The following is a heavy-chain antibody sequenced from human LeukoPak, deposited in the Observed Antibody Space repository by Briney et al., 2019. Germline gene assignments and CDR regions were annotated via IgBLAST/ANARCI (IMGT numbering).Heavy chain of an antibody. V-gene: IGHV1-69*13. Sequence: EASVKVSCKASGGTFSSYAISWVRQAPGQGLEWMGGIIPIFGIANYAQKFQGRVTITADESTSTAYMELSSLRSEDTAVYYCARRNCSGGSCYYYYMDVWGKGTTVTVSS. CDR2: IIPIFGIA. D-gene: IGHD2-15*01. J-gene: IGHJ6*03. CDR3: ARRNCSGGSCYYYYMDV. CDR1: GGTFSSYA.